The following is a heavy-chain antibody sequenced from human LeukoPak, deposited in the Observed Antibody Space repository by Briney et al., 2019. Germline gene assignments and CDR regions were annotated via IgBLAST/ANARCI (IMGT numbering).Heavy chain of an antibody. CDR3: AKDSYYDSSGYPDY. Sequence: GGSLRLSCAASGFTFSSYGMHWVRQAPGKGLEWVAVISYDGSSKYYADSVKGRFTISRDNSKNTLYLQMNSLRAEDTAVYYCAKDSYYDSSGYPDYWGQGTLVTVSS. V-gene: IGHV3-30*18. CDR1: GFTFSSYG. J-gene: IGHJ4*02. CDR2: ISYDGSSK. D-gene: IGHD3-22*01.